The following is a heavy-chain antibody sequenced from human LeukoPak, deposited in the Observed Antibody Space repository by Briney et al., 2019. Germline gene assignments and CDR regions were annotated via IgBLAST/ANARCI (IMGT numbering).Heavy chain of an antibody. J-gene: IGHJ5*02. CDR2: INPNSGGT. CDR3: ARSTGYCSSTSCYTHWFDP. V-gene: IGHV1-2*02. Sequence: ASVKVSCKASGYTFTGYYMHWVRQAPGQGLEWMGWINPNSGGTNYAQKFQGRVTMTRDTSISTAYMELSRLRSDDTAVYYCARSTGYCSSTSCYTHWFDPWGQGTLVTVPS. CDR1: GYTFTGYY. D-gene: IGHD2-2*02.